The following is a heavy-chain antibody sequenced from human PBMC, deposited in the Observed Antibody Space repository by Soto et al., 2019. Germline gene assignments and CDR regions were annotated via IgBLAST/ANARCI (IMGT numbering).Heavy chain of an antibody. V-gene: IGHV3-73*01. CDR1: GFSFIGSA. Sequence: SLRLSCAASGFSFIGSAMHWVRQASGKGLEWVGRMRSRANSYATTYAESVKGRFTISRDDSKNTAYLQMNSLKTEDTAVYYCTTSANDKFVDYWGQGPLVTVYS. CDR3: TTSANDKFVDY. CDR2: MRSRANSYAT. J-gene: IGHJ4*02. D-gene: IGHD5-12*01.